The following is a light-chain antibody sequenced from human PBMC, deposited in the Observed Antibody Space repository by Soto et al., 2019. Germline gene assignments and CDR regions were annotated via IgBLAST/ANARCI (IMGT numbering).Light chain of an antibody. Sequence: QSSLTQPASVSGSPGQSITISCAGTMRDVGAYNLVSWYQQHPGRAPQLIIYEVRNRPSGSSFRFSGSKSGNTASLTISGLQAEDEADYYCSSYTSKSSLIFGGGTKVTVL. J-gene: IGLJ2*01. V-gene: IGLV2-14*01. CDR2: EVR. CDR1: MRDVGAYNL. CDR3: SSYTSKSSLI.